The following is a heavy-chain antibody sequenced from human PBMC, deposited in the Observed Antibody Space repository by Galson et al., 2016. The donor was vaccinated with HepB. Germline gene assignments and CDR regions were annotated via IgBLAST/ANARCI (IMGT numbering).Heavy chain of an antibody. CDR1: GFTFSSYA. Sequence: SLRLSCAASGFTFSSYAMSWVRQAPGKGLEWVSGISGRGGSTYYADSVEGRFTISRDNSKNTLYLQMKSLRAEDTAVYYCAKSLLGVTLVSYYYGMCVWGQGTTVTVS. D-gene: IGHD2-21*02. J-gene: IGHJ6*02. CDR3: AKSLLGVTLVSYYYGMCV. CDR2: ISGRGGST. V-gene: IGHV3-23*01.